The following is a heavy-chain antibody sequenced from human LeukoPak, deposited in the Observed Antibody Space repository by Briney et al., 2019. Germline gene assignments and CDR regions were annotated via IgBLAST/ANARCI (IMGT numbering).Heavy chain of an antibody. D-gene: IGHD3-3*01. CDR2: IRYDGSNK. CDR3: AKDAIFGVVLYDY. J-gene: IGHJ4*02. Sequence: GGSLRLSCAASGFTFSSYGMHWVRQAPGEGLEWVAFIRYDGSNKYYADSVKGRFTISRDNSKNTLYLQMNSLRAEDTAVYYCAKDAIFGVVLYDYWGQGALVTVSS. CDR1: GFTFSSYG. V-gene: IGHV3-30*02.